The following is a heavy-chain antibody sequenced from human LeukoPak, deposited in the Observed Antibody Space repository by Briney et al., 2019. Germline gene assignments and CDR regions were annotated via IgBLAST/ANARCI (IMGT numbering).Heavy chain of an antibody. V-gene: IGHV3-23*01. D-gene: IGHD6-13*01. CDR2: ISGSGGST. J-gene: IGHJ4*02. CDR3: AVRGIAAAGNYDY. CDR1: GFTFSSYG. Sequence: GGSLRLSCAASGFTFSSYGMSWVRQAPGKGLEWVSAISGSGGSTYYADSVKGRFTISRDNSKNTLYLQMNSLRAEDTAVYYCAVRGIAAAGNYDYWGQGTLVTVSS.